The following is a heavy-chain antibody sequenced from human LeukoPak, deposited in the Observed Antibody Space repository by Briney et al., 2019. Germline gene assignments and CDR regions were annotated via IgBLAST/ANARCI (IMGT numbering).Heavy chain of an antibody. CDR3: ARDGGRSSSWYKPYYGMDV. CDR2: IYYSGST. V-gene: IGHV4-59*01. Sequence: SETLSLTCTVSGGSISSYYWSWIRQPPGKGLEWIGYIYYSGSTNYNPSLKSRVAISVDTSKNQFSLKLSSVTAADTAVYYCARDGGRSSSWYKPYYGMDVWGQGTTVTVSS. J-gene: IGHJ6*02. CDR1: GGSISSYY. D-gene: IGHD6-13*01.